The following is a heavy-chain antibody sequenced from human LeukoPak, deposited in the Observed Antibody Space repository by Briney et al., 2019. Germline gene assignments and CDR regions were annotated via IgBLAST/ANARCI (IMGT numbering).Heavy chain of an antibody. Sequence: SETLSLACAVYGGSFSGYYWSWIRQPAGKGLEWIGRIYSSGRTNYKSSLNSRVSISMDTSKNQFSLKLSFVTAADTAVYYCARGVDSSGYQYKGFGPWGQGTLVTVSS. J-gene: IGHJ5*02. D-gene: IGHD3-22*01. V-gene: IGHV4-59*10. CDR2: IYSSGRT. CDR1: GGSFSGYY. CDR3: ARGVDSSGYQYKGFGP.